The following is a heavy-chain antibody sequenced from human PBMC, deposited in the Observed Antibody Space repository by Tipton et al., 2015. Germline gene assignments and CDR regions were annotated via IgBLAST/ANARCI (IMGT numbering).Heavy chain of an antibody. CDR3: ARDLEHGMDV. CDR1: GVSISGTSYY. V-gene: IGHV4-61*01. Sequence: TLSLTCTVSGVSISGTSYYWSWIRQPPGKGLEWIGYIYYSGSTHYNPSLKRRVTISLDTSKNQFSLTLNSVTAADTAVYYCARDLEHGMDVWGQGTTVTVS. D-gene: IGHD2-21*01. CDR2: IYYSGST. J-gene: IGHJ6*02.